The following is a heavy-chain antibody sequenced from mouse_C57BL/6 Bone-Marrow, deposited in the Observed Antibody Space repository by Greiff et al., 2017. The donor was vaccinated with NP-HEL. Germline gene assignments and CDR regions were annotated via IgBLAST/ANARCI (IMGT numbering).Heavy chain of an antibody. J-gene: IGHJ2*01. D-gene: IGHD2-1*01. CDR3: ARGGIYLYSFDF. CDR2: LHPYNDDT. Sequence: VQLQQSGAELVKPGASVKMSCKASGYTFTTYPIEWVKQNHGKSLEWIGNLHPYNDDTEYNEKFKNKATLTVEKSSSTVSLELSRLTSDDSTVYYCARGGIYLYSFDFWGQGPPLTVSS. CDR1: GYTFTTYP. V-gene: IGHV1-47*01.